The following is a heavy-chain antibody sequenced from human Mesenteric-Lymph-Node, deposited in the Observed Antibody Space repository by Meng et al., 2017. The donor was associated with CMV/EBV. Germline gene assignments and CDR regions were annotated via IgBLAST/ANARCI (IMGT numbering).Heavy chain of an antibody. CDR1: GFTFSSYW. D-gene: IGHD3-22*01. J-gene: IGHJ4*02. V-gene: IGHV3-7*01. CDR3: ARAPGGGYDSSGYYYTVVYFDY. CDR2: IKQDGSEK. Sequence: GESLKISCAASGFTFSSYWVSWVRQAPGKGLEWVANIKQDGSEKYYVDSVKGRFTISRDNDKNSLYLQMNSLRAEDTAVYYCARAPGGGYDSSGYYYTVVYFDYWGQGTLVTVSS.